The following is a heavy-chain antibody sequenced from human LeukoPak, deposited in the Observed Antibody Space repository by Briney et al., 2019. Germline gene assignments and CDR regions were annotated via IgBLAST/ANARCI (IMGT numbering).Heavy chain of an antibody. Sequence: GGSLRLSCAASGFTFSSYWMSWVRQAPGKGLEWVANIKQDGSEKYYVDSVKGRFTISRDNAKNSLYLQMNSLRAEDTAVYYCARGEELDYGDYFWDYWGQGTLVTVSS. V-gene: IGHV3-7*04. CDR1: GFTFSSYW. J-gene: IGHJ4*02. D-gene: IGHD4-17*01. CDR2: IKQDGSEK. CDR3: ARGEELDYGDYFWDY.